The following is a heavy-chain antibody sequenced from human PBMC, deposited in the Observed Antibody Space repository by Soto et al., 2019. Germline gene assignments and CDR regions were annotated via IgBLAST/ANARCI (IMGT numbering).Heavy chain of an antibody. CDR1: GFTFSSYA. CDR2: ISGNGGTT. V-gene: IGHV3-23*01. D-gene: IGHD2-2*01. CDR3: AKYRTPARTSFDY. Sequence: HPGGSLRLSCAASGFTFSSYAMSWVRQAPGKGLEWVSSISGNGGTTYHADSVKGRFTMSRDNSKDTLYLQMSSLRAEDTAVYYCAKYRTPARTSFDYWGQGSLVTVSS. J-gene: IGHJ4*02.